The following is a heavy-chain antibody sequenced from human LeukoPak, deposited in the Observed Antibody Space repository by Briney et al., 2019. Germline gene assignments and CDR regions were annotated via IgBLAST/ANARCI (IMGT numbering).Heavy chain of an antibody. CDR2: ISSSSGYI. J-gene: IGHJ4*02. CDR1: GFTFSSYG. V-gene: IGHV3-21*01. Sequence: PGGSLRLSCVASGFTFSSYGMNWVRQAPGKGLEWVSFISSSSGYIYYADSVKGRFTISRDNAKNSLYLQMNSLRAEDTAVYYCARIMTQQMVFDYWGQGTLVTVSS. D-gene: IGHD6-13*01. CDR3: ARIMTQQMVFDY.